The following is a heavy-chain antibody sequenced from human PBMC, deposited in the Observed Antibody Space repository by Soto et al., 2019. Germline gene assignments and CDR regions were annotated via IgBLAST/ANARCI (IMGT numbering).Heavy chain of an antibody. CDR2: IYYSGST. D-gene: IGHD3-3*01. Sequence: SETLSLTCTVSGGSISSSSYYWGWIRQPPGKGLEWIGSIYYSGSTYYNPSLKSRVTISVDTSKNQFSLKLSSVTAADTAVYYCARGSDNVLRVLEWLPYNWFDHWGQGALVTVFS. CDR3: ARGSDNVLRVLEWLPYNWFDH. V-gene: IGHV4-39*01. CDR1: GGSISSSSYY. J-gene: IGHJ5*02.